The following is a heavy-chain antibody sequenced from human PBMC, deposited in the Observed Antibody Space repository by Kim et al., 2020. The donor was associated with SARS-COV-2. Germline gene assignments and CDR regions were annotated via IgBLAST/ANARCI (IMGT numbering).Heavy chain of an antibody. V-gene: IGHV3-23*01. CDR2: ISSSGGST. J-gene: IGHJ4*02. CDR1: GFTFSTYA. CDR3: AKGRFPASWFVWDDY. Sequence: GGSLRLSCSASGFTFSTYAMSWVRQAPGKGLQWVASISSSGGSTRFADSVKGRITLSRDNSKNTLHLQMNSLRVEDTAIYYCAKGRFPASWFVWDDYWGPGTLVTVSS. D-gene: IGHD3-16*01.